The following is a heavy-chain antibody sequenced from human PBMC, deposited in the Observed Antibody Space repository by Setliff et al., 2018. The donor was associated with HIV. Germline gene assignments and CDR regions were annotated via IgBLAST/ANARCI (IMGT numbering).Heavy chain of an antibody. D-gene: IGHD6-13*01. V-gene: IGHV4-4*08. CDR2: ISSSGRT. Sequence: PSETLSLTCTVPGGSISNYYWSWIRQPPGKGLEWIGYISSSGRTSYNPSLKSRVTMSLDTSKNQYSLKVNSVTAADTAVYYCARETSSSWFGYWGQGSLVTVSS. J-gene: IGHJ4*02. CDR1: GGSISNYY. CDR3: ARETSSSWFGY.